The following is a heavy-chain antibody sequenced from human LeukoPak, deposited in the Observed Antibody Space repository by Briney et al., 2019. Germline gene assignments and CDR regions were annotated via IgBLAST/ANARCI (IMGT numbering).Heavy chain of an antibody. D-gene: IGHD5-12*01. V-gene: IGHV3-30*18. J-gene: IGHJ4*02. CDR1: GFTFSSYG. Sequence: PGRSLRLSCAASGFTFSSYGMHWVRQAPGKGLEWVAVISYDGSNKYYADSVKGRFTISRDNSKNTLYLQMNSLRAEDTAVYYCAKGSGSPYDYWGQGTLVTVSS. CDR2: ISYDGSNK. CDR3: AKGSGSPYDY.